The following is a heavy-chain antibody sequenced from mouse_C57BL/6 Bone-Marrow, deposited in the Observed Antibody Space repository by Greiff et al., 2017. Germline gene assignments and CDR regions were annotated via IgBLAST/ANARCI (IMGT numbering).Heavy chain of an antibody. CDR1: GYTFTSYW. Sequence: VQLQQSGAELAKPGASVKLSCKASGYTFTSYWMHWVKQRPGQGLEWIGYINPSSGYTKYNQKFKDKATLTADKSSSTAYMQLSSLTYEDSAVFYCAIAPYSNVLGYWGQGTTLTVSS. D-gene: IGHD2-5*01. J-gene: IGHJ2*01. CDR2: INPSSGYT. V-gene: IGHV1-7*01. CDR3: AIAPYSNVLGY.